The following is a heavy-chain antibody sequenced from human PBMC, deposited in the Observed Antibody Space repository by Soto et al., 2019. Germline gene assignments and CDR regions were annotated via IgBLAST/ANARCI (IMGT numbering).Heavy chain of an antibody. V-gene: IGHV2-5*01. CDR2: IYWNDDK. CDR3: AHWYYDILTGIQHWFDP. CDR1: GFSLSTSGEG. D-gene: IGHD3-9*01. Sequence: SGPTLVNPTQTLTLTCTFSGFSLSTSGEGVGWIRQPPGKALEWLALIYWNDDKRYSPSLKSRLTITKDTSKNQVVLTMTNMDPVDTATYYCAHWYYDILTGIQHWFDPWGQGTLVTVSS. J-gene: IGHJ5*02.